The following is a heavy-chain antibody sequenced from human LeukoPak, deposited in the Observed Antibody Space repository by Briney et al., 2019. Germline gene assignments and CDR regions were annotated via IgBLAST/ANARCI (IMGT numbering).Heavy chain of an antibody. CDR1: GGSISSSSYY. J-gene: IGHJ5*02. CDR2: IYYSGST. Sequence: PSETLSLTCTVSGGSISSSSYYWGWTRQPPGKGLEWIGSIYYSGSTYYNPSLKSRVTISVDTSKNRFSLKLSPVTAADTAVYYCASSTVKEGHKYNWFDPWGQGTLVTVSS. CDR3: ASSTVKEGHKYNWFDP. D-gene: IGHD4-17*01. V-gene: IGHV4-39*01.